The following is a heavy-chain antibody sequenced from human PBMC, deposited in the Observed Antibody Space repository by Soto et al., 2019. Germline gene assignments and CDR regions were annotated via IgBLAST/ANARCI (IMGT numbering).Heavy chain of an antibody. J-gene: IGHJ5*02. Sequence: EVQLLESGGGLVQPGGSLRLSCAASGFTFSSYAMTWVRQAPGKGLEWVSTVSGSGDATYYADSVKGRFTFSRDNSQNTLYLQMNSLRAEDTALYYCARGPPVVRGVVGWCDPWGQGTLVTVSS. CDR3: ARGPPVVRGVVGWCDP. CDR2: VSGSGDAT. CDR1: GFTFSSYA. V-gene: IGHV3-23*01. D-gene: IGHD3-10*01.